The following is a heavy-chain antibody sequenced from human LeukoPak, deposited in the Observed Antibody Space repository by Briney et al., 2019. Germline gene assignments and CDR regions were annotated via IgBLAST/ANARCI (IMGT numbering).Heavy chain of an antibody. CDR1: GYSFSSNG. CDR2: ISAYNGNS. J-gene: IGHJ6*02. D-gene: IGHD4-17*01. V-gene: IGHV1-18*01. Sequence: ASVKVSCKASGYSFSSNGISWMRQAPGQGLEWMGWISAYNGNSNYAQKFQGRVTMTTDTMTTDTSTSTAYMELRSLRPDDTAVYYCARGHDYGDYYYYYGMDVWGQGTTVTVSS. CDR3: ARGHDYGDYYYYYGMDV.